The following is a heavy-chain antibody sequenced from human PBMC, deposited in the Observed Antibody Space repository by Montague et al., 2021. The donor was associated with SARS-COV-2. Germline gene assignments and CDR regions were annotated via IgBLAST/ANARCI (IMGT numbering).Heavy chain of an antibody. J-gene: IGHJ6*02. CDR2: INHSGST. CDR1: GGSFSGYY. CDR3: ARGPIQVTTFYYYYGMDV. D-gene: IGHD4-17*01. Sequence: SETLSLTCAVYGGSFSGYYWSWIRQPPGKGLEWIGEINHSGSTNYNPSLKSRVTISVDTSKNQFSLKLSSVTAADTAVYYCARGPIQVTTFYYYYGMDVWGQGTTVTVSS. V-gene: IGHV4-34*01.